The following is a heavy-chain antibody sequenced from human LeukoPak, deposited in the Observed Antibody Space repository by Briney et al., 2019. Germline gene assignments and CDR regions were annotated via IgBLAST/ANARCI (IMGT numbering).Heavy chain of an antibody. V-gene: IGHV4-59*01. J-gene: IGHJ3*02. CDR1: GGSISSYY. CDR3: AGRLWRRDGYNFSAFDI. CDR2: IYYSGST. D-gene: IGHD5-24*01. Sequence: SETLSLTCTVSGGSISSYYWNWIRQPPGKGLEWIGYIYYSGSTNYNPSLKSRDTISVDTSKNQFSLKLSSVTAADTAVYYCAGRLWRRDGYNFSAFDIWGQGTMVTVSS.